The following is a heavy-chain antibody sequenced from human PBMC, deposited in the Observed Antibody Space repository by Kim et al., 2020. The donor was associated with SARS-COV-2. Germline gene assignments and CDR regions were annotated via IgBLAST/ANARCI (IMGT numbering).Heavy chain of an antibody. D-gene: IGHD2-15*01. Sequence: GGSLRLSCEDSGLSSIGYGMQWVRQAPGKGLEWVAVISYDGKDKYHADSVKGRFTISRDNSKNTLYLQMNSLRVEDTALYFCAKSSSRWLQYPDGFDIWGQGTMVTVSS. CDR1: GLSSIGYG. J-gene: IGHJ3*02. V-gene: IGHV3-30*18. CDR3: AKSSSRWLQYPDGFDI. CDR2: ISYDGKDK.